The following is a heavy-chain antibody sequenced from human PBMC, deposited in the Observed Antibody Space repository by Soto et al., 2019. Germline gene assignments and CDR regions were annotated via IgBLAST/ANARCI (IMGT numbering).Heavy chain of an antibody. CDR3: ARDKITGLFDY. V-gene: IGHV4-39*02. Sequence: SETLSLTCTVSGGSISSSSYYWGWIRQPPGKGLEWIGSIYYSGSTYYNPSFKSRVTIAVDTSKNQFSLKLTSVTAADTAVYYCARDKITGLFDYWGQGTLVTVSS. D-gene: IGHD2-8*02. CDR1: GGSISSSSYY. J-gene: IGHJ4*02. CDR2: IYYSGST.